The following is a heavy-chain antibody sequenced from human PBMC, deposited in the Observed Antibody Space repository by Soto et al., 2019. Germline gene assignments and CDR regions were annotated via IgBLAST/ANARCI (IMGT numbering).Heavy chain of an antibody. V-gene: IGHV3-23*01. D-gene: IGHD6-13*01. CDR1: GFSFSSYA. J-gene: IGHJ5*01. CDR2: ISGSGDDS. Sequence: EVQLLESGGDVVHPGGSPRLSCTASGFSFSSYALNWVRQAPGKGLEWISGISGSGDDSYYAGSVKGRSTISRDNSKNTLYLQINSLRPDDTAVYYCARGGIPASGTVWNWFVLWGQGTLVTVSS. CDR3: ARGGIPASGTVWNWFVL.